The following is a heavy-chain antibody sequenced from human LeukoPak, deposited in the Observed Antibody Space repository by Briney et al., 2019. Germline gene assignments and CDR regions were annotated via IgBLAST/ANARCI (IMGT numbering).Heavy chain of an antibody. CDR1: GYTFSTCD. CDR2: MNPNSGNT. D-gene: IGHD1-1*01. J-gene: IGHJ4*02. CDR3: ARVLGSISH. Sequence: ASVKVSCKASGYTFSTCDINWVRQAAGQGLEWMGWMNPNSGNTGFADKFQGRVTMTRDTSKNTAYMELSSLRSEDTAVYYCARVLGSISHWGQGTLVTVSS. V-gene: IGHV1-8*01.